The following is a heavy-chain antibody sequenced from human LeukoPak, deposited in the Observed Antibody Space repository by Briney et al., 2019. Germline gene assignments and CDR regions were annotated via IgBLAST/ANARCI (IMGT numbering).Heavy chain of an antibody. CDR1: GFTLGDYA. CDR3: TYGDYVPRDFDY. J-gene: IGHJ4*02. CDR2: IRSKAYGGTT. Sequence: GGSLRLSCTASGFTLGDYAMNWVRQAPGKGLEWVGFIRSKAYGGTTEYAASVKGRFTISRDDSKSIAYLQMNSLKTEDTAVYYCTYGDYVPRDFDYWGQGTLVTVSS. D-gene: IGHD4-17*01. V-gene: IGHV3-49*04.